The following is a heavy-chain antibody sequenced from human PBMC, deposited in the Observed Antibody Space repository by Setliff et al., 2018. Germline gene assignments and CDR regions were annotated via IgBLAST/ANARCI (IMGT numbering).Heavy chain of an antibody. V-gene: IGHV4-38-2*02. CDR1: GGSISSGYY. D-gene: IGHD3-10*01. CDR3: ARHVNGSGKYYNWFDP. J-gene: IGHJ5*02. CDR2: IYHSGST. Sequence: PSETLSLTCTVSGGSISSGYYWGWIRQPPGKGLEWIGSIYHSGSTYYNPSLKSRVTISVDTSKNQFSLKLSSVTAADTAVYYCARHVNGSGKYYNWFDPWGQGTLVTVSS.